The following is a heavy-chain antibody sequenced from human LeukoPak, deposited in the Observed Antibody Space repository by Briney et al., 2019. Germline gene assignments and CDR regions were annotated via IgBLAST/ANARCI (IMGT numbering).Heavy chain of an antibody. D-gene: IGHD2-2*01. CDR3: AKDGALSTSWYFYCEY. V-gene: IGHV3-23*01. CDR2: ISGGGSST. Sequence: GGSLRLSCTASGFRFSNYAMNWVRQAPGKGLEWVSVISGGGSSTNYADSVKGRFTISRENSKNTLYLQMNSLRAEDTAVYYCAKDGALSTSWYFYCEYWGQGTLVTVSS. CDR1: GFRFSNYA. J-gene: IGHJ4*02.